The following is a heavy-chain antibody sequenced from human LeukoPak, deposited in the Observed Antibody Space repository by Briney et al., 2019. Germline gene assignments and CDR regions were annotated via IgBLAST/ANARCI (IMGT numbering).Heavy chain of an antibody. J-gene: IGHJ4*02. Sequence: GGSLRLSCAASGFTFSSYAMNWVRQAPGKGLEWVSAISGSGGSTYYADSVKGRFTISRDNSKNTLYLQMNSLRAEDTAVYYCARAWGCSSTGCQNDFDCWGQGTLVTVSS. CDR2: ISGSGGST. D-gene: IGHD2-2*01. V-gene: IGHV3-23*01. CDR1: GFTFSSYA. CDR3: ARAWGCSSTGCQNDFDC.